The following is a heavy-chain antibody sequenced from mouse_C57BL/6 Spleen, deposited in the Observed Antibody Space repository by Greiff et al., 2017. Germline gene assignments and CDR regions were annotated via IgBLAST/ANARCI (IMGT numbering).Heavy chain of an antibody. J-gene: IGHJ2*01. D-gene: IGHD1-1*01. CDR1: GYTFTSYW. CDR2: IDPNSDGT. Sequence: VQLQQPGAELVKPGASVKLSCKASGYTFTSYWMHWVKQRPGRGLEWIGRIDPNSDGTKYNEKFKSKATLTVDKPSSTAYMQLTSLTSEDSAVYYGGRVYYYGSSFSSLYFDYWGQGTTLTVSS. CDR3: GRVYYYGSSFSSLYFDY. V-gene: IGHV1-72*01.